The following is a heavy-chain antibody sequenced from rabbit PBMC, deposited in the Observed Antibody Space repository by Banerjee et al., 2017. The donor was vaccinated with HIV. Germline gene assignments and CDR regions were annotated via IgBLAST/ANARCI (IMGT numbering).Heavy chain of an antibody. D-gene: IGHD5-1*01. Sequence: QLKETGGGLVQPGGSLTLSCKVSGFDFSSYYMSWVRQAPGKGLEWIGYIDPVFGSTYYASWVNGRFTISSHNAQNTLYLQLNSLTAADTATYFCVRVTGYGSTKYHPTRLDLWGPGTLVTVS. CDR2: IDPVFGST. CDR3: VRVTGYGSTKYHPTRLDL. CDR1: GFDFSSYY. J-gene: IGHJ3*01. V-gene: IGHV1S7*01.